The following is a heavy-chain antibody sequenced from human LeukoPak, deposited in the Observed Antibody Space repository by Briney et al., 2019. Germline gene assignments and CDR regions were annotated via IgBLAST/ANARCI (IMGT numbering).Heavy chain of an antibody. CDR1: GFTFSSYA. CDR2: ISGSGAST. V-gene: IGHV3-23*01. J-gene: IGHJ6*04. D-gene: IGHD2-15*01. CDR3: ARTGSLAPYFGMDV. Sequence: GGSLRLSCAASGFTFSSYAMSWVRQAPGKGLEWVSCISGSGASTYYADSVKGRFTISRDNAKNSLYLQMNSLRAEDTAVYYCARTGSLAPYFGMDVWGKGTTVTVSS.